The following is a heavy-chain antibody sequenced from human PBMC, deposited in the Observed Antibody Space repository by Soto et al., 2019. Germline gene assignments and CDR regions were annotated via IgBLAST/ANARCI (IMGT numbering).Heavy chain of an antibody. J-gene: IGHJ4*02. CDR1: GDSVSSNSAA. D-gene: IGHD2-2*01. Sequence: SQTLSLTCAISGDSVSSNSAAWNWIRQSPSRGLEWLGRTYYRSKWYNDYAVSVKSRITINPDTSKNQFSLQLNSVTPEDTAVYYCSSGPVVLLVGVLYYFDYWGQGTLVTVSS. CDR2: TYYRSKWYN. CDR3: SSGPVVLLVGVLYYFDY. V-gene: IGHV6-1*01.